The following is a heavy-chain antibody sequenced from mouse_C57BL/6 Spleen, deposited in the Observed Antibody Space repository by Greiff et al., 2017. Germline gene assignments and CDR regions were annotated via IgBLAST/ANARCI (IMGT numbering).Heavy chain of an antibody. Sequence: QVQLKQPGAELVKPGASVKLSCKASGYTFTSYWMQWVKQRPGQGLEWIGEIDPSDSYTNYNQKFKGKATLTVDTSSSSAYMQLSSLTSEDSAVYYCARWGVPHYYGSDAWFAYWGQGTLVTVSA. D-gene: IGHD1-1*01. CDR2: IDPSDSYT. J-gene: IGHJ3*01. CDR1: GYTFTSYW. V-gene: IGHV1-50*01. CDR3: ARWGVPHYYGSDAWFAY.